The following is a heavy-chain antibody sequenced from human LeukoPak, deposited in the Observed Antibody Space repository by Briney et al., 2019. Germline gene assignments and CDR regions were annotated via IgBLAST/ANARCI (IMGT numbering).Heavy chain of an antibody. CDR3: ARAYYYGSGSYLTSMDV. CDR1: GFTFDDYA. CDR2: ISWNSGSI. Sequence: GGSLRLSCAASGFTFDDYAMHWVRQAPGKGLEWVSGISWNSGSIGYADSVKGRFTISRDNAKNSLYLQMNSLRAEDTAVYYCARAYYYGSGSYLTSMDVWGKGTTVTISS. D-gene: IGHD3-10*01. J-gene: IGHJ6*03. V-gene: IGHV3-9*01.